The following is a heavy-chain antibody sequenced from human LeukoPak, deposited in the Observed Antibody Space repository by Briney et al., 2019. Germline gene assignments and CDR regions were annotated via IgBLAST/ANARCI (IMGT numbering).Heavy chain of an antibody. Sequence: GGSLRLSCAASGFTVSSNYMSWIRQAPGKGLEWVSIIYSGGSTYYADSVKGRFTISRDNSKNTLYLQMNSLRAEDTAVYYCALNSDDGVFDIWGQGTMVTVSS. CDR3: ALNSDDGVFDI. CDR2: IYSGGST. D-gene: IGHD2-8*01. J-gene: IGHJ3*02. V-gene: IGHV3-66*01. CDR1: GFTVSSNY.